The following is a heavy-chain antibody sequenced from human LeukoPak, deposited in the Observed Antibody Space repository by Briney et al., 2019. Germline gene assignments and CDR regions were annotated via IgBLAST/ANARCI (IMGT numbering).Heavy chain of an antibody. V-gene: IGHV1-69*04. CDR1: GGTFSSYA. Sequence: SVKGSCKASGGTFSSYAISWVRQAPGQGLEWMGRIIPILGIANYAQKFRGRVTITADKSTSTAYMELSSLRSEDTAVYYCARDRRAAMVTARWYFDLWGRGTLVTVSS. J-gene: IGHJ2*01. CDR2: IIPILGIA. CDR3: ARDRRAAMVTARWYFDL. D-gene: IGHD5-18*01.